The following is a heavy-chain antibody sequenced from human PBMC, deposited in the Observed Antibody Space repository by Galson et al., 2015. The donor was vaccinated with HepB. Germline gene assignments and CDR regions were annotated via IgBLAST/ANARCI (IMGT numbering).Heavy chain of an antibody. V-gene: IGHV4-39*01. CDR3: ARAAGDTLTYAMDV. J-gene: IGHJ6*02. CDR2: IYYTGNT. CDR1: GVSISSRSYY. D-gene: IGHD6-13*01. Sequence: ETLSLTCSVSGVSISSRSYYWVWIRQPPGKGLEYIGSIYYTGNTYYNPSLESRVTTSLDTSKNQFSLKLTSVTATDTAVYYCARAAGDTLTYAMDVWGQGTTVTVSS.